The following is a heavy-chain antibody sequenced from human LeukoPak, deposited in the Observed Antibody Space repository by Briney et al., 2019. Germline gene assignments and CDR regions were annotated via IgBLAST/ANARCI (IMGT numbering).Heavy chain of an antibody. CDR1: GFTFSSYS. CDR3: ARGVYGSGLTDY. Sequence: GGSLRLSCAASGFTFSSYSMNWVRQAPGKGLEWVSSISSSSTYIYYADSVKGRFTISRDNAKNSLYLQMNSLRAEDTAVYYCARGVYGSGLTDYWGQGTLVTVSS. D-gene: IGHD3-10*01. V-gene: IGHV3-21*01. CDR2: ISSSSTYI. J-gene: IGHJ4*02.